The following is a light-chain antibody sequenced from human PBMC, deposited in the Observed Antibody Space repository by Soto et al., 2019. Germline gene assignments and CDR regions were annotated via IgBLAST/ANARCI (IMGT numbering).Light chain of an antibody. J-gene: IGKJ1*01. CDR2: GAS. V-gene: IGKV3-20*01. CDR1: QSVSSSY. Sequence: EIVLTQSPVTLSLSPWERATLSCRASQSVSSSYLAWYQQKPGQAPRLLIYGASSRATGIPDRFSGSGSGTDFTLTISRLEPEDFAVYYCQQYGSSRWTFGQGTKVDI. CDR3: QQYGSSRWT.